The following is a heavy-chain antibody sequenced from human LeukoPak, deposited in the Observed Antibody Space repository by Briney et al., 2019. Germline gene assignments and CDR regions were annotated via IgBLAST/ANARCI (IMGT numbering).Heavy chain of an antibody. J-gene: IGHJ4*02. CDR2: INPNNGDT. D-gene: IGHD2-15*01. CDR1: GYTFTVYY. V-gene: IGHV1-2*02. Sequence: ASVKVSCKASGYTFTVYYMHWVRQAPGQGLEWMGWINPNNGDTKYAQKFQGRVTMTRDTSISTAYMELNRLRSDDTAVYYCARDGGEKSFDYWGQGALVTVSS. CDR3: ARDGGEKSFDY.